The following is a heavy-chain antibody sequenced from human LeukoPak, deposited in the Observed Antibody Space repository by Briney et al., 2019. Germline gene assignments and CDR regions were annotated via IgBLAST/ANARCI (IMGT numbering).Heavy chain of an antibody. CDR1: GFTFSSYG. D-gene: IGHD6-19*01. Sequence: GGSLRLSCAASGFTFSSYGMHWVRQAPGKGLEWVAVISYDGSNKYYADSVKGRFTISRDNSKNTLYLQMNSLRAEDTAVYYCARGLISSGWYRDGYPSDAFDIWGQGTMVTVSS. J-gene: IGHJ3*02. CDR3: ARGLISSGWYRDGYPSDAFDI. V-gene: IGHV3-30*03. CDR2: ISYDGSNK.